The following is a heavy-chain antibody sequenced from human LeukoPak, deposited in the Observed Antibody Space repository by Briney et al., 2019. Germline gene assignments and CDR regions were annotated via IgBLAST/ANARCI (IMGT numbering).Heavy chain of an antibody. CDR2: TYYSGST. CDR3: ARVSPLMGVTAIPHFDY. Sequence: SETLSLTCTVSGGSISSYYWSWIRQPPGKGLEWIGYTYYSGSTNYNPSLKSRVTISVDTSKNQFFLKLSSVTAADTAVYYCARVSPLMGVTAIPHFDYWGQGTLVTVSS. CDR1: GGSISSYY. J-gene: IGHJ4*02. V-gene: IGHV4-59*01. D-gene: IGHD2-21*02.